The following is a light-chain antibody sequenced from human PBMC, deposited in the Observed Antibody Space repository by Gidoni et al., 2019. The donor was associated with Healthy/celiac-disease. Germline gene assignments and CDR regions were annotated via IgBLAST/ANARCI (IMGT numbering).Light chain of an antibody. CDR1: QSVSSY. Sequence: EIVLTQSPATLSLSPGERATLSCRASQSVSSYLAWYQQKPGQAPRLLIYDASNRATGIPARFSGSGSGTDFTLTISSLEPEDFAVYYCQYRSNLPITFXQXTRLEIK. J-gene: IGKJ5*01. CDR3: QYRSNLPIT. CDR2: DAS. V-gene: IGKV3-11*01.